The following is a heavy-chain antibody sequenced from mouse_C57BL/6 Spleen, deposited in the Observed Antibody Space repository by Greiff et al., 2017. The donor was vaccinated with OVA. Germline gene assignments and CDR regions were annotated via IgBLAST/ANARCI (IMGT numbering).Heavy chain of an antibody. Sequence: DVKLQESGPGLVKPSQSLSLTCSVTGYSITSGYYWNWIRQFPGNKLEWMGYISYDGSNNYNPSLKNRISITRDTSKNQFFLKLNSVTTEDTATYYCARDVATVVATCDYFDYWGQGTTLSVSS. D-gene: IGHD1-1*01. CDR1: GYSITSGYY. J-gene: IGHJ2*01. V-gene: IGHV3-6*01. CDR3: ARDVATVVATCDYFDY. CDR2: ISYDGSN.